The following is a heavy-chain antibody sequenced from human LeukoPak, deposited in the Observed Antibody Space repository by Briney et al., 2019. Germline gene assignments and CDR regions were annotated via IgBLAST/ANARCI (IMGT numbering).Heavy chain of an antibody. J-gene: IGHJ3*02. CDR3: ARGRGAFDI. CDR2: INSDGSST. V-gene: IGHV3-74*01. CDR1: GFMFSSYW. Sequence: GGSLRLSCVASGFMFSSYWMNWVRQAPGKGLVWVSRINSDGSSTSYADSVKGRFTISRDNAKNTLFLQMNSLRAEDTAVYYCARGRGAFDIWGQGTMVTVSS.